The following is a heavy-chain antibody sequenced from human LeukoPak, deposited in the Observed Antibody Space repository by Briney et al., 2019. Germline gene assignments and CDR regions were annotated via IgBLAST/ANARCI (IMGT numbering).Heavy chain of an antibody. D-gene: IGHD3-9*01. Sequence: GRSLGLSCAASGFTFSSYAMHWVRQAPGKGLEWVAVISHDGSNKYYADSVKGRFTISRDNSKNTLYLQMNSLRAEDTAVYYCARDYLTGYDYWGQGTLVTVSS. CDR2: ISHDGSNK. V-gene: IGHV3-30*04. J-gene: IGHJ4*02. CDR3: ARDYLTGYDY. CDR1: GFTFSSYA.